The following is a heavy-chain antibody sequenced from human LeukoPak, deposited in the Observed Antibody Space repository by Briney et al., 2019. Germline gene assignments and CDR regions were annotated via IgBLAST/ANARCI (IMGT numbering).Heavy chain of an antibody. D-gene: IGHD3-10*01. CDR1: GGSISSSNW. CDR2: IYYSGST. J-gene: IGHJ4*02. Sequence: SETLSLTCAVSGGSISSSNWWSWVRQPPEKGLEWIGYIYYSGSTNYNPSLKSRVTISVDTSKNQFSLKLSSVTAADTAVYYCARSHGSGSYYNLNDYWGQGTLVTVSS. CDR3: ARSHGSGSYYNLNDY. V-gene: IGHV4-4*02.